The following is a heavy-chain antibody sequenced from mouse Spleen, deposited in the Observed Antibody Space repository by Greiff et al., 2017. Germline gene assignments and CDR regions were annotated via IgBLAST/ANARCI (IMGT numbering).Heavy chain of an antibody. CDR3: ARYGYDHYAMDY. CDR2: ISYSGST. Sequence: EVKLEESGPSLVKPSQTLSLTCSVTGDSITSGYWNWIRKFPGNKLEYMGYISYSGSTYYNPSLKSRISITRDTSKNQYYLQLNSVTTEDTATYYCARYGYDHYAMDYWGQGTSVTVSS. D-gene: IGHD2-2*01. J-gene: IGHJ4*01. V-gene: IGHV3-8*02. CDR1: GDSITSGY.